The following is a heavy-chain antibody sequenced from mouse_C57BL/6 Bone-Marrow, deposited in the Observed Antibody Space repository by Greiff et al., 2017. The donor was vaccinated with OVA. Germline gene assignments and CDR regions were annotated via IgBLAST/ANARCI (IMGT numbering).Heavy chain of an antibody. CDR2: ISRKSNNYAT. CDR1: GFSFNTYA. J-gene: IGHJ4*01. D-gene: IGHD2-3*01. V-gene: IGHV10-1*01. CDR3: VRSDDGYFYYAMDY. Sequence: EVKLMESGGGLVQPKGSLKLSCAASGFSFNTYAMNWVRQAPGKGLEWVARISRKSNNYATYYADPVKDRFTISRDESASMLYLQMNSLKTEDSAMYYCVRSDDGYFYYAMDYWGQGTSVTVSS.